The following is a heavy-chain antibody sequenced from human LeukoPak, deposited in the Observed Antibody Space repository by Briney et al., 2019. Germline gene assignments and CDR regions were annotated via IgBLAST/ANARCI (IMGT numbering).Heavy chain of an antibody. CDR1: GGTFSSYA. CDR2: IIPILGIA. V-gene: IGHV1-69*04. Sequence: SVKVSCKASGGTFSSYAISWVRQAPGQGLEWMGRIIPILGIANYAQKFQGRVTITADKSTSTAYMELSSLRSEDTAVYYCAREGSGWYYHRWFDPWGQGTLVTVSS. CDR3: AREGSGWYYHRWFDP. D-gene: IGHD6-19*01. J-gene: IGHJ5*02.